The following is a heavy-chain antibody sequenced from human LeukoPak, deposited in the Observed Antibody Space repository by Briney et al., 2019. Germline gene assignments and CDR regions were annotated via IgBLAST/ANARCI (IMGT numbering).Heavy chain of an antibody. D-gene: IGHD3-16*02. CDR1: GFTVSSNY. V-gene: IGHV3-23*01. CDR3: AKDLPRLRLGELSN. CDR2: ISGSGGST. J-gene: IGHJ4*02. Sequence: GGSLRLSCAASGFTVSSNYMSWVRQAPGKGLEWVSAISGSGGSTYYADSVKGRFTISRDNSKNTLYVQMNSLRAEDTAVYYCAKDLPRLRLGELSNWGQGTLVTVSS.